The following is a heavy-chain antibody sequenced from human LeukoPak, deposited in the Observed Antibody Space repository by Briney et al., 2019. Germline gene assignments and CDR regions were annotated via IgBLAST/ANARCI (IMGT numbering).Heavy chain of an antibody. J-gene: IGHJ4*02. CDR1: GGSFSGYY. V-gene: IGHV4-34*01. D-gene: IGHD7-27*01. CDR2: INHSGST. Sequence: SETLSLTCAVYGGSFSGYYWSWIRQPPGKGLEWIGEINHSGSTNYNPSLKSRVAMSIDTSKNQLSLKLTSVTAADTAVYYCARVSGEGDNFDFWGQGTLVTVAS. CDR3: ARVSGEGDNFDF.